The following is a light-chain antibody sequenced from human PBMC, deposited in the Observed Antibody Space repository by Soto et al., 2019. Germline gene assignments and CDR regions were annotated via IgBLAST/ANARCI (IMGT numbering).Light chain of an antibody. CDR2: DVC. Sequence: QSVLTQPRSVSGPPGQSVSISCSGTSSDVGTYNYVSWYQQHPGKAPKLMIYDVCKRPSGVPDRFSGSKSGNTASLTISGLQAEDEADYYCCSYAGGYTHAVFGGGTKVTVL. CDR3: CSYAGGYTHAV. J-gene: IGLJ2*01. CDR1: SSDVGTYNY. V-gene: IGLV2-11*01.